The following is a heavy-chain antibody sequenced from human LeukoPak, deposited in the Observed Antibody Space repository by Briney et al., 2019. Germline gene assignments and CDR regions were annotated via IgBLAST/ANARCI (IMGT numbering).Heavy chain of an antibody. J-gene: IGHJ4*02. CDR1: GGSINNYY. D-gene: IGHD6-19*01. V-gene: IGHV4-39*01. CDR2: IYYSGST. CDR3: ARTLGTVAGKGQVGY. Sequence: PSETLSLTCTVSGGSINNYYWGWIRQPPGKGLEWIGNIYYSGSTYYNPSLKSRVTISVDTSKNQFSLKLSSVTAADTAVYYCARTLGTVAGKGQVGYWGQGTLVTVSS.